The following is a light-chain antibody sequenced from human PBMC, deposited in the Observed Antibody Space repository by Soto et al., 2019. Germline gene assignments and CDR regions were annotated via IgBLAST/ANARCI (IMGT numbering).Light chain of an antibody. CDR2: THN. J-gene: IGLJ3*02. V-gene: IGLV1-44*01. CDR3: QSYDSSLSGWV. CDR1: SSNIGSHV. Sequence: QSVLTQPPSASGTPGQRVTISCSGSSSNIGSHVVNWYQQVPGTAPKLLIYTHNQRPSGVPDRFSDSKSGTSASLAISGLQSEDEADYYCQSYDSSLSGWVFGGGTKVTVL.